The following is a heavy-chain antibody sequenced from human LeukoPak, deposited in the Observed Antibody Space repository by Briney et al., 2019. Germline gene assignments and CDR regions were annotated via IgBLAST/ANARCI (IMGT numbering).Heavy chain of an antibody. D-gene: IGHD6-19*01. CDR1: GFTFSSYE. CDR3: ARAVSSGWYAVY. CDR2: ISSSGSTI. V-gene: IGHV3-48*03. Sequence: GGSLRLSCAASGFTFSSYEMNWVRQAPGKGLEWVSYISSSGSTIYYADSVKGRFTISRDNAKNSLYLQMNSLRAEDTAVYYCARAVSSGWYAVYWGQGTLVTVSS. J-gene: IGHJ4*02.